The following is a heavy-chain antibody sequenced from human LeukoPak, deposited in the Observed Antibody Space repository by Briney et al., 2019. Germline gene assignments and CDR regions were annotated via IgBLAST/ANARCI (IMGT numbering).Heavy chain of an antibody. D-gene: IGHD3-22*01. CDR2: IYSGGST. CDR1: EFSVGSNY. J-gene: IGHJ4*02. CDR3: AKIYSSGSFDY. V-gene: IGHV3-66*01. Sequence: GGSLRLSCAASEFSVGSNYMTWVRQAPGKGLEWVSLIYSGGSTYYADSVKGRFTISRDNSKNTLYLQMNSLRAEDTAVYYCAKIYSSGSFDYWGQGTLVTVSS.